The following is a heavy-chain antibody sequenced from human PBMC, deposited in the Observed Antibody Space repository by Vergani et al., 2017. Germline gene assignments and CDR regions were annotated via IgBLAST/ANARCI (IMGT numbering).Heavy chain of an antibody. CDR2: RQFDGSKQ. CDR1: GFTLSNYD. J-gene: IGHJ4*01. D-gene: IGHD3-16*01. Sequence: QVQLVESGGGVVQRGGSLRLSCATSGFTLSNYDMQWIRQGPGKGMKFVSFRQFDGSKQYYADSVMGRFTLSSNFSTNTRYLQMNSMRTDDTATYYCAKHFRGWGFDY. CDR3: AKHFRGWGFDY. V-gene: IGHV3-30*02.